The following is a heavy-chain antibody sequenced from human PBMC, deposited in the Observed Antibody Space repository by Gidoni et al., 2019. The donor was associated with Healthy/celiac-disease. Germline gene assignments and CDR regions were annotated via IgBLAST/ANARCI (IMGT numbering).Heavy chain of an antibody. J-gene: IGHJ4*02. Sequence: QVQLVESGGGVVQPGRSLRLSCAASGFTFRSYAMHWVRQAPGKGLEWVAVISYDGSNKYYADSVKGRFTISRDNSKNTLYLQMNSLRAEDTAVYYCARGLHLGELSLRNYFDYWGQGTLVTVSS. CDR3: ARGLHLGELSLRNYFDY. D-gene: IGHD3-16*02. CDR2: ISYDGSNK. CDR1: GFTFRSYA. V-gene: IGHV3-30*04.